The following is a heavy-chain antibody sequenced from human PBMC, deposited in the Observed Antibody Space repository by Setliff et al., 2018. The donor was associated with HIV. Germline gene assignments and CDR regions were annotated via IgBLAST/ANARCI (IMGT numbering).Heavy chain of an antibody. D-gene: IGHD3-3*01. V-gene: IGHV1-18*01. Sequence: APVKVSSKVSGPTFTSYGINWVRQAHGQALEWMGWISAYNGNTVYAQTFQDRVDMTTDTSTNTAYLELSSLRSDDTAVYFCAGSPYYDFWSASYYHYFYMDVWGKGTTVTVSS. CDR2: ISAYNGNT. CDR1: GPTFTSYG. J-gene: IGHJ6*03. CDR3: AGSPYYDFWSASYYHYFYMDV.